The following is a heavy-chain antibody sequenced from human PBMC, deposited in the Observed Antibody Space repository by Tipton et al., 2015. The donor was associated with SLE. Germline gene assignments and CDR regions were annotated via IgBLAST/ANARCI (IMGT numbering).Heavy chain of an antibody. Sequence: TLSLTCTVSGGSISSSSYYWGWIRQPPGKGLEWIGSIYYSGGTYYNPSLKSRVTISVDTSKNQFSLKLSSVTAADTAVYYCARDGYCSSTSCYRGDYWGQGTLVTVSS. J-gene: IGHJ4*02. D-gene: IGHD2-2*03. CDR1: GGSISSSSYY. V-gene: IGHV4-39*07. CDR3: ARDGYCSSTSCYRGDY. CDR2: IYYSGGT.